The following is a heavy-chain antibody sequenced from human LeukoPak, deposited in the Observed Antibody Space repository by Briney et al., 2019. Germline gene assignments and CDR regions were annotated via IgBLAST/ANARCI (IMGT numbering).Heavy chain of an antibody. CDR1: GGSISSYY. Sequence: PSETLSLTCTVSGGSISSYYWVWVRQPPGKGLGWIGLIYSSGSIKYNPSLKSRLTISLDTSKNQISLKLTSVTAADTAIYYCARQFEFWGQGPLVTVSS. J-gene: IGHJ4*02. CDR2: IYSSGSI. V-gene: IGHV4-59*08. CDR3: ARQFEF.